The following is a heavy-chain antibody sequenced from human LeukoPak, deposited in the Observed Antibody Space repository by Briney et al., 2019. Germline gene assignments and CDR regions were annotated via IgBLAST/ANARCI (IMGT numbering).Heavy chain of an antibody. CDR3: ASWFDP. J-gene: IGHJ5*02. CDR2: IGGSDGRT. CDR1: GFTFSSYA. V-gene: IGHV3-23*01. Sequence: GGSLRLSCTASGFTFSSYAMSWVRQAPEKGLEWVSGIGGSDGRTYYADSVKGRFTISRDNSKNTLYLQMNSLRAEDTAVYYCASWFDPWGQGTLVTVSS.